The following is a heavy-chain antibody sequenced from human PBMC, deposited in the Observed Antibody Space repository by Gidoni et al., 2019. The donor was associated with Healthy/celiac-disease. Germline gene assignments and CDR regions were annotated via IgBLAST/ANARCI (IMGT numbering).Heavy chain of an antibody. J-gene: IGHJ4*02. D-gene: IGHD2-15*01. V-gene: IGHV3-21*01. CDR3: ARDNPVVAYDY. Sequence: EVQLVESGGGLVKPGGSLSLSCAASGFTFSSYSMNWVRQAPGKGLEWVSSISSSSSYIYYADSVKGRFTISRDNAKNSLYLQMNSLRAEDTAVYYCARDNPVVAYDYWGQGTLVTVSS. CDR1: GFTFSSYS. CDR2: ISSSSSYI.